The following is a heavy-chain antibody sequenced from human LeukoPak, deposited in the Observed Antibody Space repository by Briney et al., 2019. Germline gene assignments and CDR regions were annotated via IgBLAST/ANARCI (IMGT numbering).Heavy chain of an antibody. CDR1: GFTFSSYD. D-gene: IGHD3-10*01. CDR2: TSGSGTIA. Sequence: GGSLRLSCAASGFTFSSYDMSWVRQAPGKGLEWVSGTSGSGTIAYYADSVKGRFTVSRDNSKNTLYLQMNSLRAEDTALYYCAKNGSGTSRAFDVWGQGTMVTVSS. J-gene: IGHJ3*01. V-gene: IGHV3-23*01. CDR3: AKNGSGTSRAFDV.